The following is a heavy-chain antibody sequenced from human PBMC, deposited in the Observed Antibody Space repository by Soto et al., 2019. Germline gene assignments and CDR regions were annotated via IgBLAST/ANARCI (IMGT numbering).Heavy chain of an antibody. CDR1: GGSISSGGYY. Sequence: PSETLSLTCTVSGGSISSGGYYWSWIRQHPGKGLEWIGYIYYSGSIYYNPSLKSRVTISVDTSKNQFSLKLSSVTAADTAVYYCARVRRYSYGQIDYYYGMDVWGQGTTVTVSS. D-gene: IGHD5-18*01. J-gene: IGHJ6*02. V-gene: IGHV4-31*03. CDR3: ARVRRYSYGQIDYYYGMDV. CDR2: IYYSGSI.